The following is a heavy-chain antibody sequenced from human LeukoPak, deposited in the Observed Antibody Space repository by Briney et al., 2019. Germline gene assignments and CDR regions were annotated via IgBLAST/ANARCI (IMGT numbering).Heavy chain of an antibody. CDR2: IIPIFGTA. D-gene: IGHD4-11*01. CDR3: ARTPPVPYSDYDGTFDY. CDR1: GGTFSSYA. Sequence: SVKVSCKASGGTFSSYAISWVRQAPGQGREWMGGIIPIFGTANYAQKFQGRVTITADESTSTAYMELSSLRSEDTAVYYCARTPPVPYSDYDGTFDYWGQGTLVTVSS. V-gene: IGHV1-69*13. J-gene: IGHJ4*02.